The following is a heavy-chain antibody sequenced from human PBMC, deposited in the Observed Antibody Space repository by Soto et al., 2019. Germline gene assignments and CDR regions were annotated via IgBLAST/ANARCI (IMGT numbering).Heavy chain of an antibody. D-gene: IGHD3-3*01. Sequence: GGSLRLSCASSGFTFSSYGMHWVRQAPGKGLEWVAVIWYDGSNKYYADSVKGRFTISRDNSKNTLYLQMNSLRAEDTAVYYCAGERLRFLEWLNWFDPWGQGTLVTVSS. CDR3: AGERLRFLEWLNWFDP. CDR2: IWYDGSNK. V-gene: IGHV3-33*01. J-gene: IGHJ5*02. CDR1: GFTFSSYG.